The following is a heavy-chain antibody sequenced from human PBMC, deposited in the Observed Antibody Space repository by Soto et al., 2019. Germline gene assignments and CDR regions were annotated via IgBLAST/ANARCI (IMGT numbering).Heavy chain of an antibody. CDR1: GSTFSNDW. V-gene: IGHV3-74*01. J-gene: IGHJ6*02. CDR2: INSGGSST. Sequence: EVQLVESGGGLLQPGGSLRLSCAVSGSTFSNDWMHWVRQAPGKGLVWVSHINSGGSSTNYADSVKGRFTIARDNAKNTVYLQMMSLRVEDTAVYYGARDRSYSLDVWGPGPRVNVSS. CDR3: ARDRSYSLDV.